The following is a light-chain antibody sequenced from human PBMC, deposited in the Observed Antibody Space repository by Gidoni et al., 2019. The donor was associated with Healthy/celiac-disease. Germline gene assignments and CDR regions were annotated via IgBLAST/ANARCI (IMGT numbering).Light chain of an antibody. V-gene: IGLV1-40*01. Sequence: SVLTQPPSVSGAPGTRVTISCTGSSSNIGAGYDVHWYQQLPGTAPKLLIYGNSNRPSGVPDRFSGSKSGTSASLAITGLQAEDEADYYCQSYDSSLSGSKVFGTGTKVTVL. CDR1: SSNIGAGYD. CDR2: GNS. CDR3: QSYDSSLSGSKV. J-gene: IGLJ1*01.